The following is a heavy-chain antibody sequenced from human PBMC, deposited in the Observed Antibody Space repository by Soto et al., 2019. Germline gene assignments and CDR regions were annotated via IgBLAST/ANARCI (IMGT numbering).Heavy chain of an antibody. Sequence: VGSLRLSCAASGFTFSSYWMSWVRQAPGKVLEWVANIKQDGSEKYYVDSVKGRFTISRDNAKNSLYLQMNSLRAEDTAVYYCARGPQDPVYTIFGVTTFSDYYYYYMDVWGKGTTVTVSS. D-gene: IGHD3-3*01. CDR1: GFTFSSYW. V-gene: IGHV3-7*01. CDR3: ARGPQDPVYTIFGVTTFSDYYYYYMDV. CDR2: IKQDGSEK. J-gene: IGHJ6*03.